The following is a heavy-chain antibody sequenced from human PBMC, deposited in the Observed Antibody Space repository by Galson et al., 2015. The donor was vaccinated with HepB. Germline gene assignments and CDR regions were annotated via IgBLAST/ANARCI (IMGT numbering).Heavy chain of an antibody. CDR2: VDPSDSYT. Sequence: GAEVKKPGESLSISCQGSGYGFTDYWISWVRQMPGKGLEWMGRVDPSDSYTEYSPSFHGHVTMSTDKSISTAYLQWSSLKASDTAMYYCARHMSYGMDVWGQGTTVTVSS. J-gene: IGHJ6*02. CDR3: ARHMSYGMDV. V-gene: IGHV5-10-1*03. CDR1: GYGFTDYW.